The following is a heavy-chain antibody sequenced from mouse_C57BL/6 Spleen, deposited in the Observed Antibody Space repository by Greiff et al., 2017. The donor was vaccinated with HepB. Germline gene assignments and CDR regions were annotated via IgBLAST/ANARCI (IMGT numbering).Heavy chain of an antibody. V-gene: IGHV14-3*01. CDR2: IDPANGNT. Sequence: VQLQQSVAELVRPGASVKLSCTASGFNIKNTYMHWVKQRPEQGLEWIGRIDPANGNTKYAPKFQGKATITADTSSNTAYLQLSSLTSEDTAIYYCAGSVYYGSRRWYFDVWGTGTTVTVSS. J-gene: IGHJ1*03. D-gene: IGHD1-1*01. CDR1: GFNIKNTY. CDR3: AGSVYYGSRRWYFDV.